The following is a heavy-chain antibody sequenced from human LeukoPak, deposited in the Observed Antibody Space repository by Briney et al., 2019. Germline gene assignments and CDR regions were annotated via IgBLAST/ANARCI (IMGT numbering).Heavy chain of an antibody. CDR2: ISSSSSYI. CDR1: GFTFSSYS. Sequence: GGSLRLSXAASGFTFSSYSMNWVRQAPGKGLEWVSSISSSSSYIYYADSVKGRFTISRDNAKNSLYLQMNSLRAEDTAVYYCARAASSDFWSGYDAFDIWGQGTMVTVSS. CDR3: ARAASSDFWSGYDAFDI. J-gene: IGHJ3*02. D-gene: IGHD3-3*01. V-gene: IGHV3-21*01.